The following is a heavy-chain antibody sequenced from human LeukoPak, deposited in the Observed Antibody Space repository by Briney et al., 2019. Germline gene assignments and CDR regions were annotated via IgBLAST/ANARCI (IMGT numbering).Heavy chain of an antibody. CDR3: AREPTYTSSWYTTCDY. V-gene: IGHV3-11*04. CDR2: ISSSGSTI. Sequence: GGSLRLSCAASGFTFSDYYMSWIRQAPGKGLEWVSYISSSGSTIYYADSVKGRFTISRDNAKNSLYLQMNSLRAEDTAVYYCAREPTYTSSWYTTCDYWGRGTLVTVSS. D-gene: IGHD6-13*01. CDR1: GFTFSDYY. J-gene: IGHJ4*02.